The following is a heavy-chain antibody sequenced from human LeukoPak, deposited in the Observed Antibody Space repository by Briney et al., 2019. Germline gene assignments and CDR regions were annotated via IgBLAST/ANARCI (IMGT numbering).Heavy chain of an antibody. CDR3: ARAVGGNYRRPIDY. V-gene: IGHV1-2*02. Sequence: ASVKVSCKASGYTFTGYQIHWVRQAPGQGLEWMGWINPNSGGTNYAQKFQGRVTMTRDTSIGTAYMELSSLRSDDTAVYYCARAVGGNYRRPIDYWGQGSLVTVSS. D-gene: IGHD1-26*01. J-gene: IGHJ4*02. CDR1: GYTFTGYQ. CDR2: INPNSGGT.